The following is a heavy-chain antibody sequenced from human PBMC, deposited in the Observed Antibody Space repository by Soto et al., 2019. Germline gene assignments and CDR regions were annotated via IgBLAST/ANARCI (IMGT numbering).Heavy chain of an antibody. Sequence: EVQLVESGGGLVKPGGSLRLSCAASGFTFSNAWMSWVRQAPGKGLEWVGRIKSKTDGGTTDYAAPVKGRFTISRDDSKNTLYLQMNSLKTEDTAVYYCTTDGGIRHYYYYGMDVWGQGTTVTVSS. J-gene: IGHJ6*02. V-gene: IGHV3-15*01. CDR1: GFTFSNAW. CDR3: TTDGGIRHYYYYGMDV. CDR2: IKSKTDGGTT. D-gene: IGHD3-16*01.